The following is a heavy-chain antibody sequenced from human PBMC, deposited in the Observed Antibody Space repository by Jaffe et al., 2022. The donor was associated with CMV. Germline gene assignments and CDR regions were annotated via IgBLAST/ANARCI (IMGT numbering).Heavy chain of an antibody. V-gene: IGHV3-9*01. CDR1: GFTFDDYA. CDR3: AKDMGVAGTMRDYYYHYGMDV. J-gene: IGHJ6*02. Sequence: EVQLVESGGGLVQPGRSLRLSCAASGFTFDDYAMHWVRQAPGKGLEWVSGISWNSGSIGYADSVKGRFTISRDNAKNSLYLQMNSLRAEDTALYYCAKDMGVAGTMRDYYYHYGMDVWGQGTTVTVSS. CDR2: ISWNSGSI. D-gene: IGHD6-19*01.